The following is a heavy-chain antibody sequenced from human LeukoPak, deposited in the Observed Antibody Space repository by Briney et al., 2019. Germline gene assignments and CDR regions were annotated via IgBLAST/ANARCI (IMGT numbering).Heavy chain of an antibody. J-gene: IGHJ4*02. CDR3: ARDRGGYGYFDY. CDR1: GYTFTGYY. CDR2: INPNTGGT. Sequence: ASVKVSCKASGYTFTGYYIHWVQQAPGQGLEWMGWINPNTGGTNYAQKFQGRVTLTRDTSINTAYMELSRLRSDDTAVYYCARDRGGYGYFDYWGQGTLVTVSS. V-gene: IGHV1-2*02. D-gene: IGHD5-12*01.